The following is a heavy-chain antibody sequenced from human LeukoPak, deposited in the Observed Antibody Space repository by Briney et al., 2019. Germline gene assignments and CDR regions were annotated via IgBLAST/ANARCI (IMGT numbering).Heavy chain of an antibody. D-gene: IGHD3-10*01. CDR3: ARRYYYGSGTLWYFDL. J-gene: IGHJ2*01. V-gene: IGHV1-24*01. Sequence: ASVKVSCKVSGYTLTELSMHWVRQAPGKGLEWMGGFDPEVGKTIYAQKFQGRVTMTEDTSTDTAYMELSSLRSEDTAVYYCARRYYYGSGTLWYFDLWGRGALVTVSS. CDR1: GYTLTELS. CDR2: FDPEVGKT.